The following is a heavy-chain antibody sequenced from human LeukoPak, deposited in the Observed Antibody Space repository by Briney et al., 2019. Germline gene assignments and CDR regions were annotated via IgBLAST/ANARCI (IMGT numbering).Heavy chain of an antibody. V-gene: IGHV1-69*05. Sequence: VASVKVSCKASGGTFSSYAISWGRQAPGQGVEWMGGIIPIFGTANYAQTFQGRVTITTDESTSTAYMELSSLRSEDTAVYYCARGYCGGDCYPRRVVHDAFDIWGQGTMVTVSS. CDR1: GGTFSSYA. J-gene: IGHJ3*02. D-gene: IGHD2-21*02. CDR2: IIPIFGTA. CDR3: ARGYCGGDCYPRRVVHDAFDI.